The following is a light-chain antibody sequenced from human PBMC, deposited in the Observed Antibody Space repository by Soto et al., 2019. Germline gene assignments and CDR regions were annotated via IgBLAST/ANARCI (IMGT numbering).Light chain of an antibody. CDR1: SRDVGGDKY. J-gene: IGLJ1*01. Sequence: QSALTQPPSASGSPGQSVAISSTGTSRDVGGDKYVSWYQQHPGKAPKLMIYEVNKRPSGVTDRFSGSKSGNTASLTVSGLQAEDEADYYCSSYAGSSNVFGTGTKLTVL. CDR3: SSYAGSSNV. CDR2: EVN. V-gene: IGLV2-8*01.